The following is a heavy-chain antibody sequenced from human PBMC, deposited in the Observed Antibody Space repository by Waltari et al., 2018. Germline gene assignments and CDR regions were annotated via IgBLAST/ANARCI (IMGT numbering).Heavy chain of an antibody. D-gene: IGHD5-12*01. J-gene: IGHJ4*02. CDR2: IHHTGSA. CDR1: GGSFSSFY. Sequence: QVQLQQWGAGLLKHSETLSLTCAVYGGSFSSFYFFWIRQSPGKGLEWIGEIHHTGSANYSPSLESRVTISVDTSKKQFSLKLTSVTAADTAVYYCATGRRWLQLNYWGQGTLVTVSP. CDR3: ATGRRWLQLNY. V-gene: IGHV4-34*02.